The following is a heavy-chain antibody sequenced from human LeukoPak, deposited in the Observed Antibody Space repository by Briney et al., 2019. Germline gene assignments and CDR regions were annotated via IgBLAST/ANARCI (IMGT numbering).Heavy chain of an antibody. Sequence: GGSLRLSCAASGFTFSSYSMNWVRQAPGEGLEWVSYISSSSSTIYYADSVKGRFTISRDNAKNSLYLQMNSLRAEDTAVYYCARERSVEWFGGAKFDYWGQGTLVTVSS. CDR2: ISSSSSTI. V-gene: IGHV3-48*01. CDR1: GFTFSSYS. D-gene: IGHD3-10*01. CDR3: ARERSVEWFGGAKFDY. J-gene: IGHJ4*02.